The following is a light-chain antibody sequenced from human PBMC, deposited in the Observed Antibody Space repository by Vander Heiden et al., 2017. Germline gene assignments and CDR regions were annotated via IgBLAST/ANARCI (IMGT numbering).Light chain of an antibody. CDR3: QQYNMWPYT. J-gene: IGKJ2*01. V-gene: IGKV3-15*01. CDR1: QSVSNY. CDR2: DAS. Sequence: ATLSCRASQSVSNYLAWYHQKPGQAPRLLIFDASSRATGVPARITASGSGTEFSLTISSLQSEDVASFYCQQYNMWPYTFGQGTKLEIK.